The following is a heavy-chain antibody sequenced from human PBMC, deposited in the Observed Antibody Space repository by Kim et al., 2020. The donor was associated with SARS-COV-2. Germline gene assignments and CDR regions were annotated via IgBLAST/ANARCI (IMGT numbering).Heavy chain of an antibody. Sequence: GGSLRLSCAASGFTFSSYAMSWVRQAPGKGLEWVSAISGSGGSTYYADSVKGRFTISRDNSKNTLYLQMNSLRAEDTAVYYCAKGRGWVVPDEGAQSDYWGQGTLVTVSS. J-gene: IGHJ4*02. CDR3: AKGRGWVVPDEGAQSDY. V-gene: IGHV3-23*01. D-gene: IGHD2-2*01. CDR1: GFTFSSYA. CDR2: ISGSGGST.